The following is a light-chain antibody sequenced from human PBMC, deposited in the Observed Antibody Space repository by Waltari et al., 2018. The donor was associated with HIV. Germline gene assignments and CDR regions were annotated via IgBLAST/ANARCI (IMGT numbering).Light chain of an antibody. V-gene: IGLV2-23*01. CDR1: RSDVGSYNL. CDR3: CSYAGSSNWV. CDR2: EGI. J-gene: IGLJ3*02. Sequence: QSALTQPASVSGSPGPSITNTCTGSRSDVGSYNLVSWYQQHPGKAPKLMIYEGIKRPSGVSNRFSGSKSGNTASLTISGLQAEDEADYYCCSYAGSSNWVFGGGTKLTVL.